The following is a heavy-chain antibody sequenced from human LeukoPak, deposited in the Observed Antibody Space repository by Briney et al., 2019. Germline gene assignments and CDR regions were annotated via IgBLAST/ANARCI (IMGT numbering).Heavy chain of an antibody. J-gene: IGHJ5*02. CDR2: IYYSGST. Sequence: PSETLSLTCTVSGGSICSSSYYWGWIRQPPGKGLEWIGSIYYSGSTYYNPSLKSRVTISVDTSKNQFSLKLSSVTAADTAVYYCARTRIAAAAFNNWFDPWGQGTLVTVSS. V-gene: IGHV4-39*07. CDR3: ARTRIAAAAFNNWFDP. D-gene: IGHD6-13*01. CDR1: GGSICSSSYY.